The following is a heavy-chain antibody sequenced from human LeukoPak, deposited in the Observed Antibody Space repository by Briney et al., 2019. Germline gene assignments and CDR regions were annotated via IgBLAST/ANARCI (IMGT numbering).Heavy chain of an antibody. CDR1: GFTFSSYA. D-gene: IGHD4-23*01. CDR2: ISGSGGST. CDR3: ARGGNQNAFDI. Sequence: GGSLRLSCAASGFTFSSYAMSWVRQAPGKGLEWVSAISGSGGSTYYADSVKGRFTISRDNAKNSLYLQMNSLRAEDTAVYYCARGGNQNAFDIWGQGTLVTVSS. V-gene: IGHV3-23*01. J-gene: IGHJ4*02.